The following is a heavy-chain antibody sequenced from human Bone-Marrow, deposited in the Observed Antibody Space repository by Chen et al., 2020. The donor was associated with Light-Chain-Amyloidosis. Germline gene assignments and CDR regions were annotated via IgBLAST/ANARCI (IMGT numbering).Heavy chain of an antibody. D-gene: IGHD5-12*01. CDR1: GYTFPNYW. J-gene: IGHJ4*02. CDR3: ARRRDGYNFDY. CDR2: IYPDDSDA. Sequence: EVQLEQSGPEVKKPGESLKISCKGSGYTFPNYWIGLVRQMPGKGLEWMGVIYPDDSDARSSPSFEGQVTISADKSITTAYLQWRSLKASDTAMYYCARRRDGYNFDYWGQGTLVTVSS. V-gene: IGHV5-51*01.